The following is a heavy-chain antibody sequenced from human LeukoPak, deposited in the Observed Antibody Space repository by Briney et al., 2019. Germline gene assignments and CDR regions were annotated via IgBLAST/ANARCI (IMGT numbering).Heavy chain of an antibody. J-gene: IGHJ3*02. CDR2: INPNIGGT. D-gene: IGHD1-26*01. CDR1: GHTFTGYY. CDR3: ARVGAGLNDAFDI. Sequence: VASVKVSCKASGHTFTGYYMHWVRQAPGQGLEWMGRINPNIGGTNYAQKFQGRVTMTRDTSISTIYMELSRLRSDDTAVYYCARVGAGLNDAFDIWGQGTMVTVSS. V-gene: IGHV1-2*06.